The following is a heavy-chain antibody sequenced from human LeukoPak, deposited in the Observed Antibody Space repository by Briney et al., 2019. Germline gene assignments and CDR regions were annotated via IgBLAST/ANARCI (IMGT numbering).Heavy chain of an antibody. CDR3: ARDSSGRSFDY. Sequence: LGGSLRLSCAASGFTFTNYWMGWVAQARGKGLEWVANIIQDGSEKYYVDSVTGRFTSSRVNAKNSLYLQMNSVRYEDTAVYYCARDSSGRSFDYWGQGTMFTVSS. V-gene: IGHV3-7*01. D-gene: IGHD6-19*01. J-gene: IGHJ4*02. CDR1: GFTFTNYW. CDR2: IIQDGSEK.